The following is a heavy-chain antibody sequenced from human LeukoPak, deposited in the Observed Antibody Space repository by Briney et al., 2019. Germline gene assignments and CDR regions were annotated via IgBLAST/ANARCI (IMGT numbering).Heavy chain of an antibody. D-gene: IGHD1-26*01. J-gene: IGHJ4*02. CDR1: AGFISSYY. Sequence: SETLSLTCTVSAGFISSYYWSWIRQSAGKGLEWFGYIYYSGSTNSNPSLKSRVTISVDTSKNQFSLKLSPVTAADTAVYYCARVGHDSGTYLYYFDYWGQGTLVTVSS. V-gene: IGHV4-59*01. CDR2: IYYSGST. CDR3: ARVGHDSGTYLYYFDY.